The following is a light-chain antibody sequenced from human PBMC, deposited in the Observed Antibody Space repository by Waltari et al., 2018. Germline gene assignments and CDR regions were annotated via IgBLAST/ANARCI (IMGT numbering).Light chain of an antibody. CDR1: NIGSNR. CDR2: SAS. Sequence: SYVLTQPPSVSVAPGKTARITCGGNNIGSNRVHWYQQKPGQAPLLVIYSASDRPSGIPGRFSGSNSGITATLTISRVEAGDEADDYCQVWDSSSDHRVVFGGGTKLTVL. J-gene: IGLJ2*01. CDR3: QVWDSSSDHRVV. V-gene: IGLV3-21*04.